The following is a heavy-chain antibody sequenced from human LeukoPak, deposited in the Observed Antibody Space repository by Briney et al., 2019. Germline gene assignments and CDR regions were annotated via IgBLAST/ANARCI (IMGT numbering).Heavy chain of an antibody. CDR1: GGSLSGYY. CDR3: ARDSAGTSPFDY. J-gene: IGHJ4*02. Sequence: SETLSLTCAVYGGSLSGYYWSWIRQPPGKGLEWIGEINHSGSTNYNPSLKSRVTISVDTSKNQFSLKLSSVTAADTAVYYCARDSAGTSPFDYWGQGTLVTVSS. CDR2: INHSGST. D-gene: IGHD6-19*01. V-gene: IGHV4-34*01.